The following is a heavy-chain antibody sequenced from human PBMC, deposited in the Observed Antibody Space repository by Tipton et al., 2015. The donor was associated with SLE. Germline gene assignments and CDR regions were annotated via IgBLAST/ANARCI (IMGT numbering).Heavy chain of an antibody. CDR2: ISAYNGNT. D-gene: IGHD1-14*01. Sequence: QLVQSGAEVKKPGESLKISCKGSGFTFTSYGISWVRQAPGQGLEWMGWISAYNGNTNYAQKLQGRVTMTTDTSTSTAYMELRSLRSDDTAVYYCARDSPVSYYYYMDVWGKGTTVTVSS. J-gene: IGHJ6*03. V-gene: IGHV1-18*01. CDR3: ARDSPVSYYYYMDV. CDR1: GFTFTSYG.